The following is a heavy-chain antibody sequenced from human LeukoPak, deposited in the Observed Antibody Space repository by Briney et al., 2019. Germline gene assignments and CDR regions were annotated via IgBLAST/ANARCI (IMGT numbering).Heavy chain of an antibody. Sequence: SVKVSCKPYGYTFSSLAISWVRQAPGQGLEWMGGIIPIFGTANYAQKFQGRVTITTDESTSTAYMELSSLRSEDTAVYYCARGIAVAVAAFDIWGQGTMVTVSS. CDR3: ARGIAVAVAAFDI. D-gene: IGHD6-19*01. V-gene: IGHV1-69*05. CDR1: GYTFSSLA. J-gene: IGHJ3*02. CDR2: IIPIFGTA.